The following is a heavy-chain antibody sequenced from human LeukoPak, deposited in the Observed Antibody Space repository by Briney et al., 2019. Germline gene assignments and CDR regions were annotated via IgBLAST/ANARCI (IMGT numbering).Heavy chain of an antibody. J-gene: IGHJ4*02. CDR1: GFTVSSYT. CDR3: ARDFSWNNGVDY. CDR2: ISSSSSYI. V-gene: IGHV3-21*01. D-gene: IGHD1/OR15-1a*01. Sequence: GGSLRLSCAASGFTVSSYTMNWVRQAPGKGVEWGSSISSSSSYIYYADSMKGRFTVSRDNAKNSLYLQMNSLRAEDTAVYYCARDFSWNNGVDYWGQGTLVTVSS.